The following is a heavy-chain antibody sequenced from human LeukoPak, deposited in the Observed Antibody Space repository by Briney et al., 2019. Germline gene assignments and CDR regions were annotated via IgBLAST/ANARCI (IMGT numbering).Heavy chain of an antibody. Sequence: ASVKVPCKASGYTFTDYYMHWVRQAPGQGLEWMGWMNPNSGGTKYAQKFQGRVTMTRDTSISTAYMELSRLRSNDTAMYYCARDKLGLGELSLYDQWGQGTLVTVFS. V-gene: IGHV1-2*02. J-gene: IGHJ5*02. CDR1: GYTFTDYY. D-gene: IGHD3-16*02. CDR3: ARDKLGLGELSLYDQ. CDR2: MNPNSGGT.